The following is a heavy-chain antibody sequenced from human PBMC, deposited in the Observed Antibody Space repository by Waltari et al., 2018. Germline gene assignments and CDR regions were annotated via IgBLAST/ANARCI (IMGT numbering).Heavy chain of an antibody. J-gene: IGHJ6*02. D-gene: IGHD3-10*01. CDR2: INRDGSN. CDR1: DGSFSGYF. V-gene: IGHV4-34*01. Sequence: QMQLQQWGAGLLKPSETLSLTCAVYDGSFSGYFWSWIRQSPGKGLEWIGQINRDGSNIYNPSLKSRVAMSVDTLKSQISLRLTSVTAADAAVYYCARVGDYHGSGRFGLDVWGQGTRVTVSS. CDR3: ARVGDYHGSGRFGLDV.